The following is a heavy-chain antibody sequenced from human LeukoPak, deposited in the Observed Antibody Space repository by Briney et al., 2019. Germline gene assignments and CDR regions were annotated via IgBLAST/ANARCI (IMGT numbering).Heavy chain of an antibody. CDR2: INHSGST. J-gene: IGHJ3*02. CDR1: GGSFSGYY. Sequence: SETLSLTCAVYGGSFSGYYWSWIRQPPGKGLEWIGEINHSGSTNYNPSLKSRVTISVDTSKNQFSLKLSSVTAADTAVYYCARQPARYCSGGSCYSFADIWGQGTMVTVSS. V-gene: IGHV4-34*01. D-gene: IGHD2-15*01. CDR3: ARQPARYCSGGSCYSFADI.